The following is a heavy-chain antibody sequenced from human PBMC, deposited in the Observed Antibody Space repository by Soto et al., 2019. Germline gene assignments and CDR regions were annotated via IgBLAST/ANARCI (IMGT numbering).Heavy chain of an antibody. CDR3: VVYSSSWYDYFDY. V-gene: IGHV4-34*01. CDR1: GGSFSGCC. CDR2: INHSGST. D-gene: IGHD6-13*01. Sequence: PSETLSLTCAVYGGSFSGCCWSWIRQPPGKGLEWIGEINHSGSTNYNPSLKSRVTISVDTSKNQFSLKLSSVTAADTAVYYCVVYSSSWYDYFDYWGQGTLVTVSS. J-gene: IGHJ4*02.